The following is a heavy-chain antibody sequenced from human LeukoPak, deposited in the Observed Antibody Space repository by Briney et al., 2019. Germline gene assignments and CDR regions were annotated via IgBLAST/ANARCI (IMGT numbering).Heavy chain of an antibody. CDR3: AREGLPYSGRDKAVFGY. CDR2: IYYSGST. J-gene: IGHJ4*02. D-gene: IGHD1-26*01. V-gene: IGHV4-59*01. Sequence: PSETLSLTCTVSGGSISSYYWSWIRQPPGKGLEWIGYIYYSGSTNYNPSLKSRVTISVDTSKNQFSLKLSSVTAADTAVYYCAREGLPYSGRDKAVFGYWGQGTLVTVSS. CDR1: GGSISSYY.